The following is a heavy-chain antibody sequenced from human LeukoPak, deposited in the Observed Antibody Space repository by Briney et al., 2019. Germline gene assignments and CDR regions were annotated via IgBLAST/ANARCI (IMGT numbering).Heavy chain of an antibody. CDR3: ASSSGWFGTNEYFQH. V-gene: IGHV3-23*01. D-gene: IGHD6-19*01. CDR1: GFTFSSYA. CDR2: ISGSGGST. Sequence: PGGSLRLSCAASGFTFSSYAMSWVRQAPGKGLEWVSAISGSGGSTYYADSVKGRFTISRDNSKNTLYLQMNSLRAEDTAVYYCASSSGWFGTNEYFQHWGQGTLVTVSS. J-gene: IGHJ1*01.